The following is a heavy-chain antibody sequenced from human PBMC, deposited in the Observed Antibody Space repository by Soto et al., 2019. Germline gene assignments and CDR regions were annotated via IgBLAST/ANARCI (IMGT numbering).Heavy chain of an antibody. CDR1: GFTFSSYD. CDR2: ISSNGGNT. V-gene: IGHV3-64*02. CDR3: AKDYGYCSGGSCYRYYYYYGMDV. Sequence: PGGSLRLSCAVSGFTFSSYDMHWVRQAPGKGLEYVSAISSNGGNTYYADSVKGRFTISRDNSKNTLYLHMGNLRAEDTAVYYCAKDYGYCSGGSCYRYYYYYGMDVWGQGTTVTVSS. D-gene: IGHD2-15*01. J-gene: IGHJ6*02.